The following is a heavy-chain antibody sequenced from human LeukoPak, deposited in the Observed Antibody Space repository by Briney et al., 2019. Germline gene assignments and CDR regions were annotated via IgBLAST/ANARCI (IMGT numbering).Heavy chain of an antibody. V-gene: IGHV3-23*01. CDR2: ISGSGGST. CDR1: GFTFSSYA. CDR3: AKSVDYYASSGYYGSDY. D-gene: IGHD3-22*01. Sequence: PGGSLRLSCAASGFTFSSYAMSWVRQAPGKGLEWVSAISGSGGSTYYADSVKGRFTISRDNSKNTLYLQMNSLRAEDTAVYYCAKSVDYYASSGYYGSDYWGQGTLVTVSS. J-gene: IGHJ4*02.